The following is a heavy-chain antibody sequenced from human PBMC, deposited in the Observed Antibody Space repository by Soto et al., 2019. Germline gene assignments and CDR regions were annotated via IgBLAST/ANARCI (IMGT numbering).Heavy chain of an antibody. CDR2: ISYDGSNK. D-gene: IGHD1-26*01. J-gene: IGHJ4*02. Sequence: GGSLRLSCAACGFTFSSYAMHWVRQAPGKGLEWVAVISYDGSNKYYADSVKGRFTISRDNSKNTLYLQMNSLRAEDTAVYYCAREDYSGSYYRPYFDYWGQGTLVTVSS. V-gene: IGHV3-30-3*01. CDR1: GFTFSSYA. CDR3: AREDYSGSYYRPYFDY.